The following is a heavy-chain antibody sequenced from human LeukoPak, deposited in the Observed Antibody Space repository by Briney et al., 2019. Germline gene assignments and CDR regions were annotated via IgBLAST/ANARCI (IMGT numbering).Heavy chain of an antibody. D-gene: IGHD5-24*01. CDR1: GYTFNRYG. J-gene: IGHJ4*02. Sequence: ASVKVSCKASGYTFNRYGFSWVRQAPGQGLEWLGWISAYNGNTNYAQKVQDRVTMTTDTSTSTAYMVLRSLSSDDTAVYFCARTHDYNNYPDYWGQGTLVAVSS. CDR3: ARTHDYNNYPDY. V-gene: IGHV1-18*01. CDR2: ISAYNGNT.